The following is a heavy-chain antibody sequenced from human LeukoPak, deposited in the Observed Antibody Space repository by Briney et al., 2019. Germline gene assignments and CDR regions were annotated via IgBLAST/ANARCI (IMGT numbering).Heavy chain of an antibody. D-gene: IGHD5-12*01. CDR3: ARVSGYDWESFYDY. V-gene: IGHV4-59*01. Sequence: SETLSLTCTVSGGSISSYYWSWIRQPPGKGLEWIGYIYYSGSTNYNPSLKSRVTISVDTSKDQFSLKLTSVTAADTAVYYCARVSGYDWESFYDYWGQGTLVTVSS. CDR2: IYYSGST. CDR1: GGSISSYY. J-gene: IGHJ4*02.